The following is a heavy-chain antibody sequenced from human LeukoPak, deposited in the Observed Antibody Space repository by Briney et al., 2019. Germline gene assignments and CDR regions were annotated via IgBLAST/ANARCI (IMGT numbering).Heavy chain of an antibody. CDR2: IYTSGNT. CDR3: ARDQSLGYCSGGSCSYFDF. V-gene: IGHV4-4*07. Sequence: PSETLSLTCTVSGGSISGYYWSWIRQPAGRGLEWIGRIYTSGNTNYNPSLKSRVTMSVDTSKKQFSLRLSSVTAADTAVYYCARDQSLGYCSGGSCSYFDFWGQGTLVTVSS. J-gene: IGHJ4*02. D-gene: IGHD2-15*01. CDR1: GGSISGYY.